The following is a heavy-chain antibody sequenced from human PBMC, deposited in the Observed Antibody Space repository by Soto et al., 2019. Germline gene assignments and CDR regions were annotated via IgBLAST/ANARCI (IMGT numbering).Heavy chain of an antibody. V-gene: IGHV4-31*11. Sequence: SETLSLTCAVSGGSISSGGYYWSWIRQHPGKGLEWIGYIYYSGSTYYNPSLKSRVTISVDTSKNQFSLKLSSVTAADTAVYYCARGFYGNQFDYWGQGTLVTSPQ. CDR2: IYYSGST. CDR1: GGSISSGGYY. CDR3: ARGFYGNQFDY. D-gene: IGHD4-17*01. J-gene: IGHJ4*02.